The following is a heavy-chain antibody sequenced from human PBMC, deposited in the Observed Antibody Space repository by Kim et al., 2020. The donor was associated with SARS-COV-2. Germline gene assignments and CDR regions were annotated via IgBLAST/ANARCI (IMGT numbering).Heavy chain of an antibody. J-gene: IGHJ6*02. CDR1: GYTFTGYY. CDR2: INPNSGGT. CDR3: ARDPNWNYGNYYYYGMDV. V-gene: IGHV1-2*04. Sequence: ASLKVSCKASGYTFTGYYMHWVRQAPGQGLEWMGWINPNSGGTNYAQKFQGWVTMTRDTSISTAYMELSRLRSDDTAVYYCARDPNWNYGNYYYYGMDVWRQGTTVTVSS. D-gene: IGHD1-7*01.